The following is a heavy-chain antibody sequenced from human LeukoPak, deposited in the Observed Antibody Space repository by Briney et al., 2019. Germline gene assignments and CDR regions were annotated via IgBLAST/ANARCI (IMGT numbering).Heavy chain of an antibody. CDR2: ISGSGGST. V-gene: IGHV3-23*01. CDR3: AKELGYCSSTSCYKMEGGNWFDP. Sequence: PGGSLRLSCAASGFTFSSYAMSWVRQAPGKGLEWVSAISGSGGSTYYADSVKGRFTISRDNSKNTPYLQMNSLRAEDTAVYYCAKELGYCSSTSCYKMEGGNWFDPWGQGTLVTVSS. J-gene: IGHJ5*02. D-gene: IGHD2-2*02. CDR1: GFTFSSYA.